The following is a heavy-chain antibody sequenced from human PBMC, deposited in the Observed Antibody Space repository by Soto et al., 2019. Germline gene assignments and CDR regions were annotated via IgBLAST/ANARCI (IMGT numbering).Heavy chain of an antibody. D-gene: IGHD2-2*01. V-gene: IGHV4-30-4*08. Sequence: TLSLTCPVSGASITRYGYYWSWLRQHPGKGLEWIGHIYYSGNTYYDSSLGSRLIISIDTSKNQFSLRVGSVTAADTAVYHCASSGLCVMDVWGQGTTVTVSS. CDR1: GASITRYGYY. J-gene: IGHJ6*02. CDR2: IYYSGNT. CDR3: ASSGLCVMDV.